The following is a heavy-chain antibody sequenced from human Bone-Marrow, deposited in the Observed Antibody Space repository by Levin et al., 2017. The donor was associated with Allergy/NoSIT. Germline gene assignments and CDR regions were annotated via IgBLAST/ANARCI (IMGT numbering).Heavy chain of an antibody. CDR1: GFTFSSYS. CDR3: ARDQLGVAARVPSYYYGMDV. Sequence: GESLKISCAASGFTFSSYSMNWVRQAPGKGLEWVSSISSSSSYIYYADSVKGRFTISRDNAKNSLYLQMNSLRAEDTAVYYCARDQLGVAARVPSYYYGMDVWGQGTTVTVSS. D-gene: IGHD6-6*01. V-gene: IGHV3-21*01. CDR2: ISSSSSYI. J-gene: IGHJ6*02.